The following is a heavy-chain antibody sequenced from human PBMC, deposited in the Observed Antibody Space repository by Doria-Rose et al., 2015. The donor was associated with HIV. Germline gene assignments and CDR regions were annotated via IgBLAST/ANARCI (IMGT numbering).Heavy chain of an antibody. J-gene: IGHJ4*02. CDR3: ARIKSSRWYHKYYFDF. Sequence: QVQLVQSGPVLVKPTETLTLTCTVSGVSLSSPGMGVGWIRQPPGKALEWLANIFSDDERSYKTSLKSRLTISRGTSKRQVVLTMTDMDPVDTATYHCARIKSSRWYHKYYFDFWGQGTLVIVSA. V-gene: IGHV2-26*01. CDR2: IFSDDER. D-gene: IGHD6-13*01. CDR1: GVSLSSPGMG.